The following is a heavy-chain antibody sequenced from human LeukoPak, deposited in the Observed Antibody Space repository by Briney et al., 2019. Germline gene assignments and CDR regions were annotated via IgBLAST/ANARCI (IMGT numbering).Heavy chain of an antibody. CDR2: IRYDGSNK. CDR3: ARLSGSYLGGRYVDV. J-gene: IGHJ6*03. V-gene: IGHV3-30*02. D-gene: IGHD1-26*01. CDR1: GFTFSSYG. Sequence: GGSLRLSCAASGFTFSSYGMHWVRQAPGKGLEWVAFIRYDGSNKYYADSVKGRFTISRDNAKNSLYLQMNSLRAEDTAVYYCARLSGSYLGGRYVDVWGKGTTVTVSS.